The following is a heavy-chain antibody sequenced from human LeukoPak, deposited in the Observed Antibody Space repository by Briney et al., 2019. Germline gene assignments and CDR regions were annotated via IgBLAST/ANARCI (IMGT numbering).Heavy chain of an antibody. CDR1: GFTFSSYG. CDR3: ARNRPAYYFDY. J-gene: IGHJ4*02. CDR2: IWPDGSNK. V-gene: IGHV3-33*01. Sequence: GGSLRLSCAASGFTFSSYGMQWVRQAPGKGLEWVAVIWPDGSNKYYADSVKGRFTISRDNSKNTLYLQMNSLRAEDTAVYYCARNRPAYYFDYWGQGTLVTVSS.